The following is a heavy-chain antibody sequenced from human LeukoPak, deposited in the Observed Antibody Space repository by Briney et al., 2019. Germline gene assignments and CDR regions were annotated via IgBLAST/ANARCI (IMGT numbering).Heavy chain of an antibody. D-gene: IGHD6-19*01. CDR3: AREGGIAVAGTWDFDY. J-gene: IGHJ4*02. V-gene: IGHV4-34*01. Sequence: SETLSLTCAVYGGFFSGYYWSWIRQPPGKGLECIGSIYYSGSTYYNPSLKSRVTISVDTSKNQFSLKLSSVTAADTAVYYCAREGGIAVAGTWDFDYWGQGTLVTVSS. CDR1: GGFFSGYY. CDR2: IYYSGST.